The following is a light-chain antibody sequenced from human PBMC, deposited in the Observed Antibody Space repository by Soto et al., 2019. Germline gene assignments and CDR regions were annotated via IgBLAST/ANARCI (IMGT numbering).Light chain of an antibody. Sequence: EIVMTQSPATLSVSPGERATLSCRASQSVSSNLAWYQQKPGQAPRLLIYGALTRATGIPGRFSGSWSWTEFTPTISGLQSEDFAVYYCQPYNNWPLYTFGQGTKLEIK. CDR1: QSVSSN. CDR3: QPYNNWPLYT. J-gene: IGKJ2*01. CDR2: GAL. V-gene: IGKV3-15*01.